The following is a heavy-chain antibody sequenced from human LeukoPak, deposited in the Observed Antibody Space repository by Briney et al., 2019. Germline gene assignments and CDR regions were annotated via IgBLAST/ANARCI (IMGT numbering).Heavy chain of an antibody. CDR3: AKPAYCSGGSCYSIGYFDY. D-gene: IGHD2-15*01. Sequence: PGGSLRLSCAVSGFTFSSYAMSWVRQAPGKGLEWVSGISGSGGSTYYADSVKGRFTISRDNSKNTLYLQMNSLRAEDTAVYYCAKPAYCSGGSCYSIGYFDYWGQGTLVTVSS. J-gene: IGHJ4*02. CDR2: ISGSGGST. V-gene: IGHV3-23*01. CDR1: GFTFSSYA.